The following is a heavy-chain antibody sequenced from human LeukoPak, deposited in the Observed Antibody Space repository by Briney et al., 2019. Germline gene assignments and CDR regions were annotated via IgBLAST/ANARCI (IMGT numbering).Heavy chain of an antibody. J-gene: IGHJ6*02. CDR3: ARSPRFVVVPAAIGYYYGMDV. Sequence: ASVTVSCKASGYTFTGYYMHWVRQAPGQGLEWMGWINPNSGGTNYAQKFQGRVTMTRDTSISTAYMELSRLRSDDTAVYYCARSPRFVVVPAAIGYYYGMDVWGQGTTVTVSS. V-gene: IGHV1-2*02. CDR2: INPNSGGT. D-gene: IGHD2-2*02. CDR1: GYTFTGYY.